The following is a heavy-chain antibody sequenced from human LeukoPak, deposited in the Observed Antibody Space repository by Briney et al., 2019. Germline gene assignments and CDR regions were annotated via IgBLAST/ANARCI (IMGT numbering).Heavy chain of an antibody. CDR1: GGSFSGYY. CDR2: INHSGST. D-gene: IGHD2-21*01. CDR3: ARDKGRGDLGPYYFDY. V-gene: IGHV4-34*01. Sequence: SETLSLTCAVYGGSFSGYYWSWIRQPPGKGLEWIGEINHSGSTNYNPSLKSRVTISVDTSKNQFSLKLSSVTAADTAVYYCARDKGRGDLGPYYFDYWGQGTLVTVSS. J-gene: IGHJ4*02.